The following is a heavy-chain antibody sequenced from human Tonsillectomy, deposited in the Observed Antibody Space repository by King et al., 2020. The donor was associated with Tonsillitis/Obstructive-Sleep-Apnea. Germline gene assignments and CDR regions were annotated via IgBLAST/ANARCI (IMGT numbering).Heavy chain of an antibody. D-gene: IGHD2-15*01. CDR2: IYSGGST. V-gene: IGHV3-53*01. Sequence: VQLVESGGGLIQPGGSLRLSCAASGFTVSSNYMSWVRQAPGKGLEWVSVIYSGGSTYYADSVKGRFTISRDNSKNTLFLRMNSLRAEDTAVYFCSRAILHQLLLPSYYYYMDVWGKGTTVTVSS. CDR1: GFTVSSNY. CDR3: SRAILHQLLLPSYYYYMDV. J-gene: IGHJ6*03.